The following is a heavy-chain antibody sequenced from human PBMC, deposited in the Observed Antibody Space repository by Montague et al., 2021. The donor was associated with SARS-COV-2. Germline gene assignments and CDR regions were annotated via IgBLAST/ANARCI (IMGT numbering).Heavy chain of an antibody. J-gene: IGHJ4*02. D-gene: IGHD6-13*01. CDR2: LFHIDTA. V-gene: IGHV4-61*01. CDR3: TRGIDSYKTGY. Sequence: SETLSLTCTVSDGSVISTYPHWHWVRQSPGRVLEWIGGYLFHIDTADYNASLRSRVTISVDTSKNQFSLKLTSVTAADTAVYYCTRGIDSYKTGYWGQGIQVTVSA. CDR1: DGSVISTYPH.